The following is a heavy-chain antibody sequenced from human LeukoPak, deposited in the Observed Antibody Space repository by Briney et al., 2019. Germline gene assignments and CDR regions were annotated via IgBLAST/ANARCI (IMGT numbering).Heavy chain of an antibody. D-gene: IGHD1-26*01. CDR3: ARPSLGSDY. CDR2: INTDGSST. Sequence: GGSLRLSCAASGFTFSSYWMHWVRQAPGKGLVWVSRINTDGSSTSYADSVNDRFTISRDNAKNTLYLQMNSLRAEDTAVYYCARPSLGSDYWGQGTLVTVSS. CDR1: GFTFSSYW. V-gene: IGHV3-74*01. J-gene: IGHJ4*02.